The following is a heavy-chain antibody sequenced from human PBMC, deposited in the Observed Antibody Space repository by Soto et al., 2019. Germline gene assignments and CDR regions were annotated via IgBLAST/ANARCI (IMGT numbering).Heavy chain of an antibody. CDR1: GGSFSGYY. CDR3: ARGGPGIAAAGTSFNWFDP. J-gene: IGHJ5*02. CDR2: INHSGST. D-gene: IGHD6-13*01. Sequence: SETLSLTCAVYGGSFSGYYWSWIRQPPGKGLEWIGEINHSGSTNYNPSLKSRDTISVDTSKNQFSLKLSSVTAADTAVYYCARGGPGIAAAGTSFNWFDPWGQGTLVTVSS. V-gene: IGHV4-34*01.